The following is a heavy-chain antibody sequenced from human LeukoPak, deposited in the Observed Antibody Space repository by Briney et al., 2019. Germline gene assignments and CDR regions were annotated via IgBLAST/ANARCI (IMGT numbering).Heavy chain of an antibody. CDR2: ITPNADRT. D-gene: IGHD3-22*01. V-gene: IGHV3-23*01. CDR3: AIMHGYYDGSGYWVQ. Sequence: TGGSLRLSCAASGFDLGHYEVNWVRQAPGKGLEWVPFITPNADRTSYADSVEGRFTISRDNPRNTLYMQMNSLRDEDTAVYYCAIMHGYYDGSGYWVQWGQGTLVTVSS. J-gene: IGHJ1*01. CDR1: GFDLGHYE.